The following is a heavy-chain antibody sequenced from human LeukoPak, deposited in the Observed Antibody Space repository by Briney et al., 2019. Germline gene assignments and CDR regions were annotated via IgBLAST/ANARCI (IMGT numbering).Heavy chain of an antibody. Sequence: SETLSLTCTVSGGSITSGSNYWTWIRQPAGKELEWIGHIYTSGSTNYNPSLKSRVTMSVDTSKNQFSLKLSSVTAADTAVYYCAKGDPFRAGWFDPWGQGILVTVSS. CDR1: GGSITSGSNY. D-gene: IGHD6-13*01. CDR3: AKGDPFRAGWFDP. V-gene: IGHV4-61*09. CDR2: IYTSGST. J-gene: IGHJ5*02.